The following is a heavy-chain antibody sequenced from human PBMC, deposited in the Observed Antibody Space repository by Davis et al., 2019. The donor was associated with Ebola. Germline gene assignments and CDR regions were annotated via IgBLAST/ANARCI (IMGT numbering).Heavy chain of an antibody. CDR3: ARDRIRFLEWTRPYYYYGMDV. CDR1: GYTFTSYG. CDR2: ISAYNGNT. D-gene: IGHD3-3*01. V-gene: IGHV1-18*01. Sequence: ASVKVSCKASGYTFTSYGISWVRQAPGQGLEWMGWISAYNGNTNYAQKLQGRVTMTTDTSTSTAYMELRSLRSDDTAVYYCARDRIRFLEWTRPYYYYGMDVWGQGTTVTVSS. J-gene: IGHJ6*02.